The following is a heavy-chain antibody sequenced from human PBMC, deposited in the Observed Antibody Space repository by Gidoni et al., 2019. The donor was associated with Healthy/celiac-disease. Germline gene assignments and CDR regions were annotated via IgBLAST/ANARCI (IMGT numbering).Heavy chain of an antibody. CDR2: IVIGSGNT. Sequence: QLQLVQSGPEVKKPGTSVKVSCKASGFTFPSSAVQWVRQARGQRLEWIGWIVIGSGNTNYAQKFQERVTITRDMSTSTAYMELSSLRSEDTAVYYCAAGRASSSWYGNFDYWGQGTLVTVSS. CDR3: AAGRASSSWYGNFDY. D-gene: IGHD6-13*01. V-gene: IGHV1-58*01. CDR1: GFTFPSSA. J-gene: IGHJ4*02.